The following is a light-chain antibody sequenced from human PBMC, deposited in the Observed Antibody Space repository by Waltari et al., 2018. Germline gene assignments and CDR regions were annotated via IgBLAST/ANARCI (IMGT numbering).Light chain of an antibody. CDR1: SSDVGDY. J-gene: IGLJ2*01. CDR3: SSYAGSNNLV. CDR2: EVT. Sequence: QSALTQPPSASGSPGQSVTISCTGTSSDVGDYVSWYQQHPGKAPKLMISEVTKRPSGVPERCSGSKSGKTASLTVSGLQAEDEADYYCSSYAGSNNLVFGGGTKLTVL. V-gene: IGLV2-8*01.